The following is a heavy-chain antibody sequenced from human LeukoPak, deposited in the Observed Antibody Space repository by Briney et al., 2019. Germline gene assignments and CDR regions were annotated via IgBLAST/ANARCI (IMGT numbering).Heavy chain of an antibody. CDR3: ARVGGFGELS. J-gene: IGHJ4*02. CDR1: GYTFTSYY. Sequence: GASVKVSCKASGYTFTSYYTLWVRQAPGQGPEWMGWINPNNGGTNYAQKFQGRVTMTRDTSISAAYMELSRLRSGDTAVYYCARVGGFGELSWGQGTLVTVSS. D-gene: IGHD3-10*01. CDR2: INPNNGGT. V-gene: IGHV1-2*02.